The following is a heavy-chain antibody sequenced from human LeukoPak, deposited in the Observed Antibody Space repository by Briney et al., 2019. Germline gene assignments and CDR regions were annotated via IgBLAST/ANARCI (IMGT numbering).Heavy chain of an antibody. V-gene: IGHV4-34*01. D-gene: IGHD3/OR15-3a*01. CDR1: GGSFSGYY. CDR3: ARRSAWSGYGY. Sequence: PSETLSLTCAVYGGSFSGYYWSWIRQPPGKGLEWIGEINHSGSTNYNPSLKSRVTISVDTSKNQFSLKLSSVTAADTAVYYCARRSAWSGYGYWGQGTLVTVSS. J-gene: IGHJ4*02. CDR2: INHSGST.